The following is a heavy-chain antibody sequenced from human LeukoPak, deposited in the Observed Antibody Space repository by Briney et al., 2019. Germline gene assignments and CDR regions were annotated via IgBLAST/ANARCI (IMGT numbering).Heavy chain of an antibody. CDR1: GFTFSDYY. CDR2: VTGKGTT. V-gene: IGHV3-72*01. CDR3: ARDGHTSMDY. Sequence: QPGGSLRLSCAASGFTFSDYYMDWVRQAPGKGLEWVGRVTGKGTTGYAASVKGRFTISRDDSKNSVSLQMNSLKTEDTAMYYCARDGHTSMDYWGQGSLVTSST. J-gene: IGHJ4*02. D-gene: IGHD5-18*01.